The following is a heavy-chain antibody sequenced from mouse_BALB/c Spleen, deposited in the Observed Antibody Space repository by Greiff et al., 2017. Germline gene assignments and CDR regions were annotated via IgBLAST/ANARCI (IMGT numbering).Heavy chain of an antibody. CDR3: ARVSLITTVVARGAMDY. CDR2: INSNGGST. V-gene: IGHV5-6-3*01. Sequence: EVKLQESGGGLVQPGGSLKLSCAASGFTFSSYGMSWVRQTPDKRLELVATINSNGGSTYYPDSVKGRFTISRDNAKNTLYLQMSSLKSEDTAMYYCARVSLITTVVARGAMDYWGQGTSVTVSS. CDR1: GFTFSSYG. J-gene: IGHJ4*01. D-gene: IGHD1-1*01.